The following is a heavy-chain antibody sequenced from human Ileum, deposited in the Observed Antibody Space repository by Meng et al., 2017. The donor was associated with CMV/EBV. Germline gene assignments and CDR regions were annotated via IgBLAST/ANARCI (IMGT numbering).Heavy chain of an antibody. CDR1: GFTFAAYA. D-gene: IGHD3-10*01. V-gene: IGHV3-23*01. Sequence: LLESGVELDHPGASVRVSCTASGFTFAAYAMTWVRQAPGKGLEWVSSIIGYGDITKYAQSVQGRFTMSTDNFTTTLYLEMNSLRSEDTAVYYCVKNRVSGDFCPGSHWGQGTLVTVSS. CDR3: VKNRVSGDFCPGSH. CDR2: IIGYGDIT. J-gene: IGHJ4*02.